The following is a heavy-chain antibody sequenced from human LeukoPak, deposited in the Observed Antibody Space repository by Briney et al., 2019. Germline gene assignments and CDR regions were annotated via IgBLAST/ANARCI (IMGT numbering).Heavy chain of an antibody. J-gene: IGHJ4*02. Sequence: GGSLRLSCAASGFTISSYGMHWVRQAPGKGLEWVTIISYDGTNKYYADSVKGRFTISRDNSKNTLYLQMNSLRTEDTAVYFCARVSAYSGSYYSGFDYWGQGTLVSVSS. CDR2: ISYDGTNK. D-gene: IGHD1-26*01. CDR3: ARVSAYSGSYYSGFDY. V-gene: IGHV3-30*03. CDR1: GFTISSYG.